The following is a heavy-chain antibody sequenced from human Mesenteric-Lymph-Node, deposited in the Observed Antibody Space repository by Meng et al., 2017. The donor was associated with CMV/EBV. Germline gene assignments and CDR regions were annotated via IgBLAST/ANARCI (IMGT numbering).Heavy chain of an antibody. CDR3: ARDYHYGSGTQAFFSMDV. D-gene: IGHD3-10*01. CDR2: INPSDGSA. J-gene: IGHJ6*02. Sequence: ASVKVSCKASGYTFDNYYIHWVRQAPGQGLEWMGIINPSDGSATYAQNFQGRVTMTRDMSTSTVYMDLSSLTSDDTAVYYCARDYHYGSGTQAFFSMDVWGQGTTVTVSS. CDR1: GYTFDNYY. V-gene: IGHV1-46*02.